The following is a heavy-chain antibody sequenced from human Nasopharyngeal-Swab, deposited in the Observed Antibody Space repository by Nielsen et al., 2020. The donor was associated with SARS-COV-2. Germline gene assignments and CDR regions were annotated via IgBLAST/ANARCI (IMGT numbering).Heavy chain of an antibody. CDR3: AREFGYSGYDKRYYYYGMDV. V-gene: IGHV3-7*01. CDR1: GFTFSSYW. Sequence: GESLKISCAASGFTFSSYWMSLVRQAPGKGPEWVANIKQDGSEKYYVDSVKGRFTISRDNAKNSLYLQMNSLRAEDTAVYYCAREFGYSGYDKRYYYYGMDVWGQGTTVTVSS. CDR2: IKQDGSEK. D-gene: IGHD5-12*01. J-gene: IGHJ6*02.